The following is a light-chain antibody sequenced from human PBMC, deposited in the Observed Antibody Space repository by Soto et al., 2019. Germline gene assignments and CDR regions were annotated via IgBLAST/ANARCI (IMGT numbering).Light chain of an antibody. CDR3: GAWDTSVSAWL. CDR2: DND. J-gene: IGLJ2*01. V-gene: IGLV1-51*01. Sequence: QSVLTQPPSVPAAPGQKVTISCSGSGSNIGENSVAWFQQFPGTAPKLLIHDNDNRPSGIPDRVSGSKSGTSATLAITGLQPGDEADYYCGAWDTSVSAWLFGGGTKLTVL. CDR1: GSNIGENS.